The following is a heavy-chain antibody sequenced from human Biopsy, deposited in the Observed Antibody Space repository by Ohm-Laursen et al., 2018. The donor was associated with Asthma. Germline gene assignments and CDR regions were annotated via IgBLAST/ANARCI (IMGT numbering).Heavy chain of an antibody. Sequence: SLRLSCAATGFTLSSYAIHWVRQAPGKGLEWVANIKHDGTEKNHVDSLKGRFTISRDNAKNSLYLQMNSLRAEDTAVYYCARTFHFWSPYHAEHYQLWGQGTLVTVPS. J-gene: IGHJ1*01. CDR3: ARTFHFWSPYHAEHYQL. CDR2: IKHDGTEK. V-gene: IGHV3-7*01. CDR1: GFTLSSYA. D-gene: IGHD3-3*01.